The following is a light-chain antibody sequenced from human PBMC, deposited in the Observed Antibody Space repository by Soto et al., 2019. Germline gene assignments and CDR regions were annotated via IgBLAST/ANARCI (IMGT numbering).Light chain of an antibody. J-gene: IGKJ4*01. CDR1: QSVGTS. CDR3: QQYYSWPLT. Sequence: ETVMTQSPATLSVSPGERATLSCRASQSVGTSLAWYQQKPGQAPRVLMYGASSRATGVPGRFSGSGSATEFTRTISSLQSEDFAVYYCQQYYSWPLTFGGGTKVRS. V-gene: IGKV3-15*01. CDR2: GAS.